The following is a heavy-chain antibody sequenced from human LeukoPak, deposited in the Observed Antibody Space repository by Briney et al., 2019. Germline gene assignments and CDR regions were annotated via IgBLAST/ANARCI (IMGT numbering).Heavy chain of an antibody. V-gene: IGHV3-23*01. D-gene: IGHD2-21*01. CDR1: GFTFSSYA. CDR3: VIPTGAFDI. J-gene: IGHJ3*02. CDR2: ISGSGGST. Sequence: GGSLRLSCAASGFTFSSYAMSWVCQAPGKGLEWISAISGSGGSTYYADSVKGRFTISRDNSKNTLYLQMNSLRAEDTAVYYCVIPTGAFDIWGQGTMVTVSS.